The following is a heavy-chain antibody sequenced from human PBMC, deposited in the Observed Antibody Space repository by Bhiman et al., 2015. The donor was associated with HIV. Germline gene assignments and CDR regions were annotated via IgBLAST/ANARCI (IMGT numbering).Heavy chain of an antibody. J-gene: IGHJ3*02. Sequence: VQLVESGGGVVQPGRSLRLSCAASGFTVSNAWMDWVRQAPGKGPEWVGRIKSKTHGGTTDYAAPVEGRFTISRDDSKNTLYLQMNSLKTEDTAVYYCTTDGYNYHGAFDIWGQGTMVTVSS. D-gene: IGHD5-24*01. CDR2: IKSKTHGGTT. CDR1: GFTVSNAW. CDR3: TTDGYNYHGAFDI. V-gene: IGHV3-15*01.